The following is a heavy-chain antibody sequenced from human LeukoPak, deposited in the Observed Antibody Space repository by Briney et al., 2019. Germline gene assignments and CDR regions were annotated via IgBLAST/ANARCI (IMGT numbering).Heavy chain of an antibody. CDR2: IYSGGST. Sequence: PGGSLRLSCAASRFTVSSNYMSWVRQAPGKGLEWVSVIYSGGSTYYADSVKGRFTISRDNSKNTLYLQMNSLKTEDTAVYYCTTETGKWLRFLARESRYNYYYYMDVWGKGTTVTISS. J-gene: IGHJ6*03. D-gene: IGHD5-12*01. V-gene: IGHV3-66*01. CDR1: RFTVSSNY. CDR3: TTETGKWLRFLARESRYNYYYYMDV.